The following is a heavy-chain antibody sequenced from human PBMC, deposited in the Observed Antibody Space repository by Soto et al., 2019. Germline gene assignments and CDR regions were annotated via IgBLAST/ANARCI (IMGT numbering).Heavy chain of an antibody. V-gene: IGHV3-7*05. CDR1: GFTFSRNW. D-gene: IGHD6-19*01. Sequence: EVQLVESGGGLVQPGGSLRLSCAASGFTFSRNWMSWVRQAPGKGLELVANIKQDGSEKYYVESVKGRFTLSTDNAKNSLYRQMNSLRAEDTAVYYCARVTCSAHTGGYSYGMDVWGQGTTVNGSS. J-gene: IGHJ6*02. CDR2: IKQDGSEK. CDR3: ARVTCSAHTGGYSYGMDV.